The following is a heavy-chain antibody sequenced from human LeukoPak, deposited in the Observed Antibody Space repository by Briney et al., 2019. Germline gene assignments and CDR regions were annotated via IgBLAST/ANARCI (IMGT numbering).Heavy chain of an antibody. V-gene: IGHV3-9*01. CDR2: ISWNSGSI. J-gene: IGHJ4*02. CDR3: AKDMSNYYDSSGLPDY. D-gene: IGHD3-22*01. CDR1: GFTFSSYA. Sequence: TGGSLRLSCAASGFTFSSYAMSWVRQAPGKGLEWVSGISWNSGSIGYADSVKGRFTISRDNAKNSLYLQMNSLRAEDTALYYCAKDMSNYYDSSGLPDYWGQGTLVTVSS.